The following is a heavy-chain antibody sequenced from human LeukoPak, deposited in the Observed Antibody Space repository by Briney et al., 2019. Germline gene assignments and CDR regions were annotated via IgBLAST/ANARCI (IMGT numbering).Heavy chain of an antibody. CDR3: ASDDYGDNFDY. D-gene: IGHD4-17*01. V-gene: IGHV7-4-1*02. Sequence: ASVKVSCKASGYTFTIYAMNWVRQAPGQGLEWMGWINTNTGNPTYAQGFTGRFVFSLDTSVSTAYLQISSLKAEDTAVYYCASDDYGDNFDYWGQGTLVTVSS. CDR2: INTNTGNP. CDR1: GYTFTIYA. J-gene: IGHJ4*02.